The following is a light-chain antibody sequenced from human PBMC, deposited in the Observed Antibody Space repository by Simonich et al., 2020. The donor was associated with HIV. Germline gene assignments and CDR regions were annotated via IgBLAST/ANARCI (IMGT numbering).Light chain of an antibody. J-gene: IGKJ1*01. V-gene: IGKV4-1*01. CDR2: WAA. Sequence: DIVMTQSPDSLAVSLGERATINCKSSRTILYSSNNKTYLAWYQQRPGQPPKLLIYWAATRESGVPDRFSASGSGTDFTLTISSLQAEDVALYYCQQYYSTPPTFGQGTKVEIK. CDR3: QQYYSTPPT. CDR1: RTILYSSNNKTY.